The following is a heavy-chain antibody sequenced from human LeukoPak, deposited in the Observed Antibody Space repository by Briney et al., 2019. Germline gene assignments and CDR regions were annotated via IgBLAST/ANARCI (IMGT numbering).Heavy chain of an antibody. D-gene: IGHD3-9*01. Sequence: GGSLRLSCEASGFTFSSFEMNWVRQAPGKGPEWVSHISSSGTTAYFADSVRGRFTISRDNAKNSLFLQMNSLRDEDTAVYYCARDTVTGPFVISLDSWGQGTLVTVSS. CDR2: ISSSGTTA. J-gene: IGHJ4*02. V-gene: IGHV3-48*03. CDR3: ARDTVTGPFVISLDS. CDR1: GFTFSSFE.